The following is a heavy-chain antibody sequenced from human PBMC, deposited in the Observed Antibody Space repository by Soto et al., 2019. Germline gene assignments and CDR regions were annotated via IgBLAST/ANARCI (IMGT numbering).Heavy chain of an antibody. Sequence: GWSLRLSCAASGFTFSSFDMHLVRQATGKGLEWVSGIGGAGDTYYPDSVKGRFTISRENAKNSLYLQMNSLRAGDTAVYYCVTGRPTHWYSWGQGTLVTVSS. CDR2: IGGAGDT. V-gene: IGHV3-13*01. J-gene: IGHJ5*02. CDR3: VTGRPTHWYS. CDR1: GFTFSSFD. D-gene: IGHD1-20*01.